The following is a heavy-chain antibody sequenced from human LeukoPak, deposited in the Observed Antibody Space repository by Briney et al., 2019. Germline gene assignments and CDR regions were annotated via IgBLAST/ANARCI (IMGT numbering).Heavy chain of an antibody. Sequence: GGSLRLSCAASGFTFSSFGMHWVRQAPGKGLEWVAVTSSDLNVKLYADSVKGRFTISRDNSRSTLYLQMNSLRPEDTAIYYCAREGYYGSGSPPSLYFDYWGQGTLVTVSS. CDR2: TSSDLNVK. CDR3: AREGYYGSGSPPSLYFDY. V-gene: IGHV3-30*03. D-gene: IGHD3-10*01. J-gene: IGHJ4*02. CDR1: GFTFSSFG.